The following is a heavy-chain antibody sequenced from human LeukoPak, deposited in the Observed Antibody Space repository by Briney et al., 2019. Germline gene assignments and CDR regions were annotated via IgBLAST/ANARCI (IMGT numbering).Heavy chain of an antibody. D-gene: IGHD5-18*01. CDR2: VIPVLGKA. CDR3: PRLTPPFLGLGGYSYNYGEY. V-gene: IGHV1-69*13. J-gene: IGHJ4*02. CDR1: GGPCFNYG. Sequence: SVKVSCKASGGPCFNYGVTWVRQAPGQGLEWMGGVIPVLGKAHYAQSLQGRVTITADESTSTAYVELNSLKSEDTAGSDCPRLTPPFLGLGGYSYNYGEYWGRGTLVSVSS.